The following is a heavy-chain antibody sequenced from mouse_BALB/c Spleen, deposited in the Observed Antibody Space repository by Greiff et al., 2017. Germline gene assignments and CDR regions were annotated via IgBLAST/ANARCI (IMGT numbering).Heavy chain of an antibody. V-gene: IGHV5-4*02. D-gene: IGHD3-2*01. CDR1: GFTFSDYY. J-gene: IGHJ4*01. CDR2: ISDGGSYT. CDR3: ARDRTARASYAMDY. Sequence: EVQGVESGGGLVKPGGSLKLSCAASGFTFSDYYMYWVRQTPEKRLEWVATISDGGSYTYYPDSVKGRFTISRDNAKNNLYLQMSSLKSEDTAMYYCARDRTARASYAMDYWGQGTSVTVSS.